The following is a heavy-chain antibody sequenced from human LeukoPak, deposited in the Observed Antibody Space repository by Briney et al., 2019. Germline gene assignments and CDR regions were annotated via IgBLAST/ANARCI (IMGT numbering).Heavy chain of an antibody. D-gene: IGHD3-22*01. CDR1: GCTFSSYG. V-gene: IGHV3-30*02. CDR2: IRYDGSNK. CDR3: ANAYYYDSSGYYFDY. J-gene: IGHJ4*02. Sequence: TGGSLRLSCAASGCTFSSYGMHWVRQAPGKGLEWVAVIRYDGSNKYYADSVKGRFTISRDNSKNTLYLQMNSLRAEDTAVYYCANAYYYDSSGYYFDYWGQGTLVTVSS.